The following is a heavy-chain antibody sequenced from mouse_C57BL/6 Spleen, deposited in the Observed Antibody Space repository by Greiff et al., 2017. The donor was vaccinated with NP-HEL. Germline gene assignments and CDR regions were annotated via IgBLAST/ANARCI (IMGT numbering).Heavy chain of an antibody. J-gene: IGHJ1*03. Sequence: QVHVKQSGAELVKPGASVKLSCKASGYTFTEYTIHWVKQRSGQGLEWIGWFYPGSGSIKYNEKFKDKATLTADKSSSTVYMELSRLTSEDSAVYFCARHPFYDGYYHWYFDVWGTGTTVTVSS. CDR1: GYTFTEYT. CDR2: FYPGSGSI. V-gene: IGHV1-62-2*01. CDR3: ARHPFYDGYYHWYFDV. D-gene: IGHD2-3*01.